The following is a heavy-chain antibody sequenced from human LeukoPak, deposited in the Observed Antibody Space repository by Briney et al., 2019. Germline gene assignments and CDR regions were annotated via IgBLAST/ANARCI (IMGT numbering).Heavy chain of an antibody. J-gene: IGHJ4*02. CDR2: ISAYNGNT. CDR1: GYTFTSYD. Sequence: GASVKVSCKASGYTFTSYDINWVRQVPGQGLEWMGWISAYNGNTNYAQKLQGRVTMTTDTSTSTAYMELRSLRSDDTAVYYCARAVHCSSTSCYERLNDYWGQGTLVTVSS. V-gene: IGHV1-18*01. CDR3: ARAVHCSSTSCYERLNDY. D-gene: IGHD2-2*01.